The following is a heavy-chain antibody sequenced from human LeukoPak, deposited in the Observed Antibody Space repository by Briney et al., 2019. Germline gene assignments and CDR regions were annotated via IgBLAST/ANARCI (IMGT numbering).Heavy chain of an antibody. V-gene: IGHV3-53*01. D-gene: IGHD2-15*01. CDR3: ARDRHCSGGSCCGL. CDR1: GLTVSNNY. Sequence: GGSLRPSCAASGLTVSNNYMKWVRQAPGKGLEWVSLIYSGGSTYYADSVKGRFTISRDNPKNTVYLQMNNLRAEDTAVYYCARDRHCSGGSCCGLWGQGTLVTVSS. J-gene: IGHJ4*02. CDR2: IYSGGST.